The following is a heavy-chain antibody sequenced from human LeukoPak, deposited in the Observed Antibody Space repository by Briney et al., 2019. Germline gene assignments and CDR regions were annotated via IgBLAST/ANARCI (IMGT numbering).Heavy chain of an antibody. CDR2: IYHSGST. CDR3: ARGGAARLHFQN. Sequence: SETLSLTCTVSGGSISTYYWNWIRQPPGKGLEWIGHIYHSGSTNYNPSLQSRVTISVDTSKNQFSLNLNSVTAADTAVYYCARGGAARLHFQNWGQGTLVTVSS. J-gene: IGHJ1*01. D-gene: IGHD6-6*01. CDR1: GGSISTYY. V-gene: IGHV4-59*01.